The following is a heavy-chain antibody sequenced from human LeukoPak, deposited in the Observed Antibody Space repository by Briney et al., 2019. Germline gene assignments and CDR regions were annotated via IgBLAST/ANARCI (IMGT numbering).Heavy chain of an antibody. CDR2: IYYSGST. J-gene: IGHJ4*02. D-gene: IGHD3-22*01. CDR1: GGSISSYY. Sequence: SETLSLTCTVSGGSISSYYWSWIRQPPGKGLEWIGFIYYSGSTNYNPSLKSRVAISVDTSKNQFSLKLSSVTAADTAVYYCARHYYDGSGYYSLDYWGRGTLVTVSS. CDR3: ARHYYDGSGYYSLDY. V-gene: IGHV4-59*01.